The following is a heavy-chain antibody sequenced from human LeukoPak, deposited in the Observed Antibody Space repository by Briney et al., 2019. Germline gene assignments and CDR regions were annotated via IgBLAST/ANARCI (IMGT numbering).Heavy chain of an antibody. J-gene: IGHJ2*01. Sequence: GGSLRLSCAASGVTFSGSAMHWVRQASGKGLEWVGRIRSKANSYATAYAASVKGRFTISRDDSKNTAYLQMNSLRAEDTAIYYCAKDFGGSDYDWYFDLWGRGTVVTVSS. CDR2: IRSKANSYAT. V-gene: IGHV3-73*01. CDR1: GVTFSGSA. D-gene: IGHD1-26*01. CDR3: AKDFGGSDYDWYFDL.